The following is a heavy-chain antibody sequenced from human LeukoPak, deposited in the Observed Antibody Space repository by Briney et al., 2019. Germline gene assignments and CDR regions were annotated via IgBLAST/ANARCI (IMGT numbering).Heavy chain of an antibody. Sequence: GGSLRLSCAASGFTFSSYGMHWVRQAPGKGLEWVAVIWYDGSNKYYVDSVKGRFTISRDNSKNTLYLQMNSLRAEDTAVYYCARGSFGSYYSIDYWGQGTLVTVSS. CDR3: ARGSFGSYYSIDY. J-gene: IGHJ4*02. CDR1: GFTFSSYG. V-gene: IGHV3-33*01. D-gene: IGHD1-26*01. CDR2: IWYDGSNK.